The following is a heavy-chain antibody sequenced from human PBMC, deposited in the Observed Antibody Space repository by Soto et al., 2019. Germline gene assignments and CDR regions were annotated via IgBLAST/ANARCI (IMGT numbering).Heavy chain of an antibody. V-gene: IGHV4-39*01. CDR3: ARHPGTTFHP. CDR1: GGSISSSSYY. Sequence: PSETLSLTCTASGGSISSSSYYWGWIRQPPGKGLEWIGSIYYSGSTYYNPSLKSRVTISVDTSKNQFSLKLSSVTAADTAVYYCARHPGTTFHPRGQGTLVTVSS. CDR2: IYYSGST. J-gene: IGHJ5*02. D-gene: IGHD1-7*01.